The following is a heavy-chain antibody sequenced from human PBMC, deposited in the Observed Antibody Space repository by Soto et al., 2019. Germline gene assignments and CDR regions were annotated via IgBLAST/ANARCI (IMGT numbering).Heavy chain of an antibody. CDR2: IYYSGST. V-gene: IGHV4-59*01. J-gene: IGHJ6*02. Sequence: PSETLSLTCTVSGGSISSYYWSWIRKPPGKGLEWIGYIYYSGSTNYNPSLKSRVTISVDTSKNQFSLKLSSVTAADTAVYYCARFRYCSGGSCYFDWDYYYYGMDVWGQGTTVTVSS. CDR3: ARFRYCSGGSCYFDWDYYYYGMDV. D-gene: IGHD2-15*01. CDR1: GGSISSYY.